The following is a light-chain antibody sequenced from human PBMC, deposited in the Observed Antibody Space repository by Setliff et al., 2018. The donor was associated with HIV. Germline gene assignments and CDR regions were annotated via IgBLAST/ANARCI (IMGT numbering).Light chain of an antibody. CDR1: TGAVTSGHY. Sequence: QAVVTQEPSLTVSPGGTVTLTCGSSTGAVTSGHYPYWFQQKPGQAPRTLIYDTTNKHSWTPARFSGSLLGDKAALTLSGAQPEDEAEYYCLLSYSGASGVFGTGTKXTVL. J-gene: IGLJ1*01. V-gene: IGLV7-46*01. CDR3: LLSYSGASGV. CDR2: DTT.